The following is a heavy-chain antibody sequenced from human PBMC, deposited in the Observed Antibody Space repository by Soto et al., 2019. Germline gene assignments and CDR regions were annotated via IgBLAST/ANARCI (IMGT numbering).Heavy chain of an antibody. CDR3: ARVGRITIFGVVTSFDP. Sequence: VASVKVSCKASGYTFTSYDINWVRQATGQGLEWMGWMNPNSGNTGYAQKFQGRVTMTRNTSISTAYMELSSLRSEDTAVYYCARVGRITIFGVVTSFDPWGQGTLVTVSS. CDR2: MNPNSGNT. CDR1: GYTFTSYD. D-gene: IGHD3-3*01. J-gene: IGHJ5*02. V-gene: IGHV1-8*01.